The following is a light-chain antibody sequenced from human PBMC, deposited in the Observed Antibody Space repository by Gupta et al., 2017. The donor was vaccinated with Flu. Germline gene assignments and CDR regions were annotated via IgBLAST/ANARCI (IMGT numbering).Light chain of an antibody. Sequence: IVMTQSPATLSVSAGESVSLSCRASQSVRNNLAWYQQKPGQAPRLLIYGASTRATGIPARFSGSGSETEFTLTISGLQSEDLAIYYCQQYNNWPPWTFGQGTKV. CDR2: GAS. V-gene: IGKV3-15*01. CDR3: QQYNNWPPWT. CDR1: QSVRNN. J-gene: IGKJ1*01.